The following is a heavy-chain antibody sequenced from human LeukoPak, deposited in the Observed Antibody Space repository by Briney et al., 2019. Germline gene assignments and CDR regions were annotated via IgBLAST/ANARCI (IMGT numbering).Heavy chain of an antibody. Sequence: SETLSLTCTVSGVSITTKNYYWAWIRRPPGKGLEWIGSILYRGSTFYNPSLKSRVTMSVDTSKNHFSLQLTSVTAADTAMYYCATTRWTSERGGFDYWGQGTLVTVSS. D-gene: IGHD1-1*01. J-gene: IGHJ4*02. CDR1: GVSITTKNYY. CDR2: ILYRGST. V-gene: IGHV4-39*02. CDR3: ATTRWTSERGGFDY.